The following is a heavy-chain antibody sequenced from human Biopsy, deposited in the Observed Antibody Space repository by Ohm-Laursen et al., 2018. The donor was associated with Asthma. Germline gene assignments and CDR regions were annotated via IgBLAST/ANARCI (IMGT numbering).Heavy chain of an antibody. J-gene: IGHJ4*02. V-gene: IGHV1-69*04. CDR2: ILTKFDIT. CDR1: GGSFSNFA. D-gene: IGHD3-22*01. Sequence: SVKVSCKASGGSFSNFAFSWVRQAPGHGLEWMGTILTKFDITSYAEKFQGRVTITADKSTSTTYMELSRLRSEDTAVYYCARSYDTDSYPVLVLDYWGQGTMVTVSS. CDR3: ARSYDTDSYPVLVLDY.